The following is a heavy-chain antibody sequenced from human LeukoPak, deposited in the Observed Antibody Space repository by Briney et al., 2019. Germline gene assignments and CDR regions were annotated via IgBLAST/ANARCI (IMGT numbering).Heavy chain of an antibody. J-gene: IGHJ6*03. V-gene: IGHV1-2*02. CDR2: INPDSGGT. CDR3: ARTFYYGSGRARYMDV. D-gene: IGHD3-10*01. Sequence: ASVKVSCKASGYTFTGYHMHWVRQATGQGLEWTGWINPDSGGTDYAQKFQGRVTMTRDTSISTAYMELSRLRSDDTAMYYCARTFYYGSGRARYMDVWGKGTTVTVSS. CDR1: GYTFTGYH.